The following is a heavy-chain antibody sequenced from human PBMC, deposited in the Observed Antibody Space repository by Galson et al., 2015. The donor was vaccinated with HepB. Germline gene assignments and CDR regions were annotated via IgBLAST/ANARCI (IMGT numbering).Heavy chain of an antibody. J-gene: IGHJ5*02. V-gene: IGHV1-3*01. D-gene: IGHD6-19*01. Sequence: SVKVSCKASGYTFTSYAMHWVRQAPGQRLEWMGWINAGNGNTKYSQKFQGRVTITRDTSASTAYMELSSLRSEDTAVYYCARDGGYSSGWYARDWFDPWGQGTLVTVSS. CDR1: GYTFTSYA. CDR3: ARDGGYSSGWYARDWFDP. CDR2: INAGNGNT.